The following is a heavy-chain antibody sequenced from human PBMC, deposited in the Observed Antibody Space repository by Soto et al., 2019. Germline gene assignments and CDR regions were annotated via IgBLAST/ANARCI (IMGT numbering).Heavy chain of an antibody. D-gene: IGHD3-22*01. CDR2: IKTDGTYA. CDR3: AAGGSGYYAN. J-gene: IGHJ4*02. Sequence: EVQLVESGGDLVQPGGSLRLSCAASGFTFSTYWMHWVRQAPGKGLLWVSRIKTDGTYATYADSGKGRFTISRDNAKNTLYLQMNSLGVEDAAVYYCAAGGSGYYANWGKGTLVTVSS. V-gene: IGHV3-74*01. CDR1: GFTFSTYW.